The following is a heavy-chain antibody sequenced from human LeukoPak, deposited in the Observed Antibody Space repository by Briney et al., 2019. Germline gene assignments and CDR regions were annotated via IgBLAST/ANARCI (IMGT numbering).Heavy chain of an antibody. Sequence: GGSLRLSCAASGFGFNNYGIHWVRQAPGKGLEWVAVISSDAIGYYTGSVKGRFTISRDNSKNTVYLQMNSLRAEDTAVYYCANIAAADYYFDYWGQGTLVTVSS. CDR1: GFGFNNYG. J-gene: IGHJ4*02. V-gene: IGHV3-30*18. CDR3: ANIAAADYYFDY. CDR2: ISSDAIG. D-gene: IGHD6-13*01.